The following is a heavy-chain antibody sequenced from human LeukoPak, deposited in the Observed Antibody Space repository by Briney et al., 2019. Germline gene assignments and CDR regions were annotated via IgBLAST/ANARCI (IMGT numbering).Heavy chain of an antibody. V-gene: IGHV3-30-3*02. CDR3: AKPTTVLTSYYFDY. D-gene: IGHD4-23*01. J-gene: IGHJ4*02. Sequence: GGSLRLSCTASGFTFGNYPMSWFRQAPGKGLEWVAIISYDGRDKFYEDSVKGRFTISRDNSKNTLYLQMNNLRAEDTAVYYCAKPTTVLTSYYFDYWGQGTLVTVSS. CDR2: ISYDGRDK. CDR1: GFTFGNYP.